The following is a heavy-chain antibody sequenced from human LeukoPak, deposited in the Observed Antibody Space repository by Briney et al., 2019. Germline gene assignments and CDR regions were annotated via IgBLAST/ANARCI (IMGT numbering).Heavy chain of an antibody. J-gene: IGHJ5*02. Sequence: ASVKVSCKASGYTFTSYGISWVRQAPGQRLEWMGWINAGNGNTKYSQKFQGRVTVTRDTSASTAYMELSSLRSEDTAVYYCARGPDRGNWFDPWGQGTLVTVSS. CDR3: ARGPDRGNWFDP. V-gene: IGHV1-3*01. CDR2: INAGNGNT. CDR1: GYTFTSYG.